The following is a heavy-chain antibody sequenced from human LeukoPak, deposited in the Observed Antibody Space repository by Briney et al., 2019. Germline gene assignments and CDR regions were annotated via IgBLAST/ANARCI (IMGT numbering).Heavy chain of an antibody. CDR2: ISGSGGST. CDR1: GFTFSSYA. J-gene: IGHJ4*02. D-gene: IGHD3-22*01. CDR3: AKDSLNYYDSSGYYFENY. Sequence: GGSLRLSCAAPGFTFSSYAMSWVRQAPGKGLEWVSAISGSGGSTYYADSVKGRFTISRDNSKNTLYLQMNSLRAEDTAVYYCAKDSLNYYDSSGYYFENYWGQGTLVTVSS. V-gene: IGHV3-23*01.